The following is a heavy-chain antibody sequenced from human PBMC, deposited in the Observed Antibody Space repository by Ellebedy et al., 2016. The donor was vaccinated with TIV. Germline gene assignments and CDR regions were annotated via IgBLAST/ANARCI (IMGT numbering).Heavy chain of an antibody. CDR1: GGSISSYY. V-gene: IGHV4-59*01. D-gene: IGHD3-10*01. CDR3: ARGGSGSYSDYFDY. CDR2: IYYSGST. J-gene: IGHJ4*02. Sequence: SETLSLTCTVSGGSISSYYWSWIRQPPGKGLEWIGYIYYSGSTNYNPSLKSRVTISVDTSKNQFSLKLSSVTAADTAVYYCARGGSGSYSDYFDYWGQGTLVTVSS.